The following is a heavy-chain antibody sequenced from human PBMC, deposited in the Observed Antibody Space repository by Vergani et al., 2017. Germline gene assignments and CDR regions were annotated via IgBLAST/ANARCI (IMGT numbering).Heavy chain of an antibody. CDR3: ASRVSAGGGLDT. D-gene: IGHD2-15*01. J-gene: IGHJ5*02. CDR2: ITSTGATI. Sequence: EVQLLESGGGLAQPGGSLRLSCAASGFTFRNYAMTWVRQSPGKGLEWVSSITSTGATINYADSVKGRFTISRDNAKKFLYLQMNNLRAEDTALYYCASRVSAGGGLDTWGQGTLVTVS. CDR1: GFTFRNYA. V-gene: IGHV3-48*04.